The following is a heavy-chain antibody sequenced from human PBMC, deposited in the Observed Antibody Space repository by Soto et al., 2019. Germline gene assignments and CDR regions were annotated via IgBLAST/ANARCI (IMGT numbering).Heavy chain of an antibody. Sequence: GGSLRLSCAASGFTFRSYEMNWVRQAPGKGLEWVSYISSSASTMYYADSVKGRFTISRDNAKNSLYLQMNSLGAEDTAVYYCARDSHSGSYPFFCYGMDVWGQGTTVTVSS. D-gene: IGHD1-26*01. V-gene: IGHV3-48*03. CDR3: ARDSHSGSYPFFCYGMDV. CDR1: GFTFRSYE. J-gene: IGHJ6*02. CDR2: ISSSASTM.